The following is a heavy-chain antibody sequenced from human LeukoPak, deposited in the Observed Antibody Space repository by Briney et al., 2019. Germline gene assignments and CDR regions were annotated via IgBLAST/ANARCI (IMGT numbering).Heavy chain of an antibody. V-gene: IGHV4-61*01. J-gene: IGHJ3*02. CDR2: IYYSGST. CDR1: GGSVSSGSYY. Sequence: SETLSLTCTASGGSVSSGSYYWSWIRQPPGKGLEWIGYIYYSGSTNYNPSLKSRVTISVDTSKNQFSLKLSSVTAADTAVYYCARVQSSIVGATTPGAFDIWGQGTMVTVSS. CDR3: ARVQSSIVGATTPGAFDI. D-gene: IGHD1-26*01.